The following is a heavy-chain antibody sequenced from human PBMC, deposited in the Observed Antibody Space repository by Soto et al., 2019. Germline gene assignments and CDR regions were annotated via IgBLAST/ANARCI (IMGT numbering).Heavy chain of an antibody. CDR2: IYYSGST. J-gene: IGHJ4*02. D-gene: IGHD3-16*02. CDR1: GGSISSGGYY. V-gene: IGHV4-31*03. Sequence: ASETLSLTCTVSGGSISSGGYYWSWIRQHPGKGLEWIGYIYYSGSTYYNPSLKSRVTISVDTSKNQFSLKLSSVTAADTAVYYCARVKGMITFGGVIVTYFDYWGQGTLVTVSS. CDR3: ARVKGMITFGGVIVTYFDY.